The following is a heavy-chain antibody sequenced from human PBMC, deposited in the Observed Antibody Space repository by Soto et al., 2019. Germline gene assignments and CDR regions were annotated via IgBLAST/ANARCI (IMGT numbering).Heavy chain of an antibody. CDR1: GFTSSSYW. V-gene: IGHV3-7*05. D-gene: IGHD3-3*01. Sequence: GGSLRLSCAASGFTSSSYWIDWVRQAPGKGLEWVANIKQDGSEKYYVDSVKGRFTISRDNAKNSLYLQMNSLRAEDTAVYYCARGSGSNDYWGQGTLVTVSS. J-gene: IGHJ4*02. CDR3: ARGSGSNDY. CDR2: IKQDGSEK.